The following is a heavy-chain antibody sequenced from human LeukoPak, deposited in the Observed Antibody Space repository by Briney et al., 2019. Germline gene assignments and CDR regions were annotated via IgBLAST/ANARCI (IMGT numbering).Heavy chain of an antibody. CDR1: GFTFSSYA. Sequence: GGSLRLSCAASGFTFSSYAMSWVRQAPGKGLEWVSIIYSGGSIFYADSVKGRFTISRDNSKNTLYLQVNSLRAEDTAVYYCARGGGYLSAFDIWGQGTMVTVSS. D-gene: IGHD3-10*01. CDR3: ARGGGYLSAFDI. J-gene: IGHJ3*02. CDR2: IYSGGSI. V-gene: IGHV3-53*01.